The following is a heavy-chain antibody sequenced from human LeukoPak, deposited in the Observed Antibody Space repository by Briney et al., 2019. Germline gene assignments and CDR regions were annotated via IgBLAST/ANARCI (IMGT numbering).Heavy chain of an antibody. D-gene: IGHD1-26*01. CDR2: IYYSGST. Sequence: SETLSLTCTVSGGSISSGGYYWSWIRQPPGKGLEWIGYIYYSGSTNYNPSLKSRVTISVDTSKNQFSLKLSSVTAADTAVYYCARVGSYYEIVWYFDYWGQGTLVTVSS. CDR3: ARVGSYYEIVWYFDY. V-gene: IGHV4-61*08. CDR1: GGSISSGGYY. J-gene: IGHJ4*02.